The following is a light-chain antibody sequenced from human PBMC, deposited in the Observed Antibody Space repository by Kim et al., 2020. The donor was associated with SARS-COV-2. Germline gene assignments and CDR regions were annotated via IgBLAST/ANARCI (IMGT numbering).Light chain of an antibody. CDR2: NFT. V-gene: IGLV2-8*01. CDR1: INDIGTYDF. J-gene: IGLJ3*02. Sequence: GQSVSISFTGDINDIGTYDFVSLYQQLPGRAPKHIIYNFTKRPSGVPDRFSGTKSANTASLTVSGLQAEDEANYYCSSYAGFNNGVFGGGTQLTVL. CDR3: SSYAGFNNGV.